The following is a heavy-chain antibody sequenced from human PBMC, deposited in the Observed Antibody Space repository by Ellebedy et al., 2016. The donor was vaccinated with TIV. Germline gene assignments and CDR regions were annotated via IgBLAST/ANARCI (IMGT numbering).Heavy chain of an antibody. CDR3: ARGMWELHAFDI. CDR1: GYTFTGYY. V-gene: IGHV1-2*02. D-gene: IGHD1-26*01. Sequence: ASVKVSXXASGYTFTGYYIHWVRQAPGQGLEWLGWINPNSGGTNFAQKFQGRVTMTSDTSISTTYMDLSSLDSDDTAVYYCARGMWELHAFDIWGQGTMVTVSS. J-gene: IGHJ3*02. CDR2: INPNSGGT.